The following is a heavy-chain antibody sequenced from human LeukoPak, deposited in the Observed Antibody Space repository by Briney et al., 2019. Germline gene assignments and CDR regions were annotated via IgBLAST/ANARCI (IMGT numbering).Heavy chain of an antibody. Sequence: GGSLRLSCVGSGFTFTTYWMSWVRQAPGKGLEWVANIKQDGSEEYYVDSVKGRFTISRDNAKNSLYLQMNSLKTEDTAVYYCTRTSDILTGYTPREAYYYYYHMDVWGKGTTVTISS. J-gene: IGHJ6*03. CDR1: GFTFTTYW. D-gene: IGHD3-9*01. V-gene: IGHV3-7*03. CDR3: TRTSDILTGYTPREAYYYYYHMDV. CDR2: IKQDGSEE.